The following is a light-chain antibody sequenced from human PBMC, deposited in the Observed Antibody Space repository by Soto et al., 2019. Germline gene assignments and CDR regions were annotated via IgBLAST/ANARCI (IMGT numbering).Light chain of an antibody. CDR3: QQYNSYSYT. V-gene: IGKV1-5*03. Sequence: DIHLTQSPSTLSASVGDRVTVTCRASQSISSWLAWYQQKPGKAPKLLIYKASSLESGVPSRFSGSGSGTEFTLTISSLQPDDFATYYCQQYNSYSYTFGQGTKVDIK. CDR1: QSISSW. CDR2: KAS. J-gene: IGKJ2*01.